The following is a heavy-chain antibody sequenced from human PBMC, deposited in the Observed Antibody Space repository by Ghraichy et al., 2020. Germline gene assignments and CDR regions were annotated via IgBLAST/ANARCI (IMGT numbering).Heavy chain of an antibody. J-gene: IGHJ4*02. CDR2: IYSGGST. CDR1: GFTVSSNY. D-gene: IGHD3-3*01. Sequence: GGSLRLSCAASGFTVSSNYMSWVRQAPGKGLEWVSVIYSGGSTYYADSVKGRFTISRDNSKNTLYLQMNSLRAEDTAVYYCARGRDFWSGPNFDYWGQGTLVTVSS. V-gene: IGHV3-53*01. CDR3: ARGRDFWSGPNFDY.